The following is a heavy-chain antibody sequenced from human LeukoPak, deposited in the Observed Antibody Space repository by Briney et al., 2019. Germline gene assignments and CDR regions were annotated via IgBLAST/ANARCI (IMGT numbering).Heavy chain of an antibody. V-gene: IGHV1-46*01. CDR1: GYTFTSYY. CDR2: INPSGGRT. D-gene: IGHD6-19*01. J-gene: IGHJ4*02. Sequence: GASVTVSFKASGYTFTSYYMHWVRQAPGQGGEWMGLINPSGGRTSYAQKFQGRVTMTRDTSTTTVYMELSSLRSEDTAVYYCVRDRAVADTDDYWGQGTLVTVSS. CDR3: VRDRAVADTDDY.